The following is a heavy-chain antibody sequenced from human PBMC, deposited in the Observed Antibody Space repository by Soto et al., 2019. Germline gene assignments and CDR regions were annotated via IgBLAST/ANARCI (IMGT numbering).Heavy chain of an antibody. CDR2: IYYNSGST. Sequence: SETLSLTCTVSGGSISSYYWSWIRQPPGKGLEWIGYIYYNSGSTNYNPTLKSQVTISVDTSKNQFSLKLSSVTAADTAVYYCARRYGDYFDYWGQGTLVTVS. J-gene: IGHJ4*02. D-gene: IGHD4-17*01. CDR3: ARRYGDYFDY. CDR1: GGSISSYY. V-gene: IGHV4-59*08.